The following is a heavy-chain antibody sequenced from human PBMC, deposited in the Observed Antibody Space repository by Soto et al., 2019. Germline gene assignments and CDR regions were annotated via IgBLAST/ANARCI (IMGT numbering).Heavy chain of an antibody. D-gene: IGHD3-10*01. Sequence: QVQLVESGGDVVQPGRSLRLSCAASGFTFSSYAMHWVRQAPGKGLEWVAVISYDGTNKYYADSVKGRFTISRDNSKNTLYLQMNSLRAEDTAVYYCARAPYGSGSYPYYWGQGTLVTVSS. V-gene: IGHV3-30-3*01. CDR2: ISYDGTNK. CDR1: GFTFSSYA. CDR3: ARAPYGSGSYPYY. J-gene: IGHJ4*02.